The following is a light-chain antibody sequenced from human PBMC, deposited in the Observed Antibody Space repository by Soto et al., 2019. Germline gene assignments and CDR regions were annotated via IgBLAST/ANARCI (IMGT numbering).Light chain of an antibody. CDR1: NGDVGGYNY. Sequence: VLTQPASVSGSPGQSITISCTGTNGDVGGYNYVSWYQQHPGKAPELMIYEVSHRPSGVSNRFSGSKSDNTASLTISELQAEDEADYYCSSYTSISTLYVFGTGTKVTVL. CDR2: EVS. V-gene: IGLV2-14*01. J-gene: IGLJ1*01. CDR3: SSYTSISTLYV.